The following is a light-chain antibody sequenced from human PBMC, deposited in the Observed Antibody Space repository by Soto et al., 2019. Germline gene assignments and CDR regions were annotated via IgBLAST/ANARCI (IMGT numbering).Light chain of an antibody. Sequence: EIVLTQSPATLSLSPGERATLSCRASQSVSSYLAWFQQRPGQAPRLLIFDASNRPTGIPDRFSGSGSGTDFTLTIRSLEPEDFAVYYCQQRSNWPITFGQGTRLEI. CDR3: QQRSNWPIT. CDR1: QSVSSY. J-gene: IGKJ5*01. V-gene: IGKV3-11*01. CDR2: DAS.